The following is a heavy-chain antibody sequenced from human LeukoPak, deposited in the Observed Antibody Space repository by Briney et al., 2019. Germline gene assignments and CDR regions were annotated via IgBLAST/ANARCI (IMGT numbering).Heavy chain of an antibody. D-gene: IGHD5-18*01. Sequence: SQTLSLTCAISGGSVSSNIAAWNWIRQSPSRGLEWLGRTYYRSKWYNDYAVSVKSRITINPDTSKNQFSLQLNSVTPEDTAVYYCAGDKDSYGFRYYFDNWGQGTLVTVSS. CDR3: AGDKDSYGFRYYFDN. CDR2: TYYRSKWYN. J-gene: IGHJ4*02. V-gene: IGHV6-1*01. CDR1: GGSVSSNIAA.